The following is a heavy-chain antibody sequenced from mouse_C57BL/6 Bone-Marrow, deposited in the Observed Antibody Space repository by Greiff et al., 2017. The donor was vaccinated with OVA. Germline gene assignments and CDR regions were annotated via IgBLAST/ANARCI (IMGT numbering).Heavy chain of an antibody. D-gene: IGHD2-1*01. CDR2: INPSNGGT. CDR1: GYTFTSYW. V-gene: IGHV1-53*01. J-gene: IGHJ3*01. Sequence: VQLQQPGTELVKPGASVKLSCKASGYTFTSYWMHWVKQRPGQGLEWIGNINPSNGGTNYNEKFKSKATLTVDKSSSTAYMQLSSLTSEYSAVYYCARDLLCCLLAAYWGQGTLVTVSA. CDR3: ARDLLCCLLAAY.